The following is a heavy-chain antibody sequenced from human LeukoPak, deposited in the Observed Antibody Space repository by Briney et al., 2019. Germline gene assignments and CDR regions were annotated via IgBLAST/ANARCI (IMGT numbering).Heavy chain of an antibody. Sequence: PGGSLRLSCAASGFTVSSNYMSWVRQAPGKGLEWVSVIYSGGSTYYADSMKGRFTISRDNSKNTLYLQMNSLRAEDTAVYYCAKDFSGLAPNWFDPWGRGTLVTVSS. CDR3: AKDFSGLAPNWFDP. CDR2: IYSGGST. J-gene: IGHJ5*02. V-gene: IGHV3-66*01. D-gene: IGHD2-15*01. CDR1: GFTVSSNY.